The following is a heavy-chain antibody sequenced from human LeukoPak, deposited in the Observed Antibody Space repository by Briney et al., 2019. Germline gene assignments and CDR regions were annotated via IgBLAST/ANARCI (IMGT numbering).Heavy chain of an antibody. Sequence: ASVKVSCKASGYTFTSYDTNWVRQAPGQGLEWMGWMNANSGNTVYAQKFQGRVTMTRNTSISTAYMELSSLRSEDTAVYYCARGSDGMDVWGQGTTVTVSS. CDR3: ARGSDGMDV. V-gene: IGHV1-8*01. CDR1: GYTFTSYD. J-gene: IGHJ6*02. CDR2: MNANSGNT.